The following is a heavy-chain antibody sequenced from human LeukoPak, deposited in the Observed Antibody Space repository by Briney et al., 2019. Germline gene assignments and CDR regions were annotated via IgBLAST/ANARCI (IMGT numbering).Heavy chain of an antibody. CDR3: ARDRVIAAAGNWFDP. D-gene: IGHD6-13*01. J-gene: IGHJ5*02. V-gene: IGHV4-59*12. CDR1: GGSISSYY. Sequence: SETLSLTCTVSGGSISSYYWSWIWQPPGKGLEWIGYIYYSGSTNYNPSLKSRVTISVDTSKDQFSLKLSSVTAADTAVYYCARDRVIAAAGNWFDPWGQGNLVTVSS. CDR2: IYYSGST.